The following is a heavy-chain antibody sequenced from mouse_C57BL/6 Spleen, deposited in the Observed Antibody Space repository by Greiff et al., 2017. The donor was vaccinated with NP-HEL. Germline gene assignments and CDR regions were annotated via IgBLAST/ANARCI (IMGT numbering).Heavy chain of an antibody. CDR2: IDPSDSEP. Sequence: QVQLKQPGAELVRPGSSVKLSCKASGYTFTSYWMHWVKQRPIQGLEWIGNIDPSDSEPHYNQKFKDKATLTVDKSSSTAYMQLSSLTSEDSAVYYCARGDGYYGYFDVWGTGTTVTVSS. CDR1: GYTFTSYW. J-gene: IGHJ1*03. CDR3: ARGDGYYGYFDV. V-gene: IGHV1-52*01. D-gene: IGHD2-3*01.